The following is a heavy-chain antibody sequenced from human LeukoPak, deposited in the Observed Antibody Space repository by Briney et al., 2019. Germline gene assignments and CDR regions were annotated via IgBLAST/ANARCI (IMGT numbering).Heavy chain of an antibody. CDR1: GFTVSSSY. CDR2: IYSGGTT. V-gene: IGHV3-53*01. J-gene: IGHJ6*03. CDR3: ARGIRRSSSSERYYYYYMDV. Sequence: GGSLRLSCAASGFTVSSSYMSWVRQAPGKGLEWVSIIYSGGTTYYADSVKGRFTISRDNSKNTLYLQMNSLRAEDTAVYYCARGIRRSSSSERYYYYYMDVWGKGTTVTVSS. D-gene: IGHD6-6*01.